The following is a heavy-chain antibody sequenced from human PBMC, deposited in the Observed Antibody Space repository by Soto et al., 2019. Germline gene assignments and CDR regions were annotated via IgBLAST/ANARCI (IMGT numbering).Heavy chain of an antibody. Sequence: ASVKVSCKASEYSFTGHYLHWVRLAPGQGLEWMGWIDPKSGYTKYAPKFRDRVTMTSVTSTSTAYMDLNSLTYGDTAVYFCARDYDKSGYDYFDPWGQGTQVTVSS. D-gene: IGHD3-22*01. J-gene: IGHJ5*02. V-gene: IGHV1-2*02. CDR2: IDPKSGYT. CDR3: ARDYDKSGYDYFDP. CDR1: EYSFTGHY.